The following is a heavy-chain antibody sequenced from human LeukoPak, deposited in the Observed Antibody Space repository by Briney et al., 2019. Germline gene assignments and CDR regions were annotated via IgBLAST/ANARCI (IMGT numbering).Heavy chain of an antibody. V-gene: IGHV1-69*13. CDR3: ASDSGGSYYDILTGYNY. CDR1: GGTFSSYA. J-gene: IGHJ4*02. D-gene: IGHD3-9*01. CDR2: IIPIFGTA. Sequence: ASVKVPCKASGGTFSSYAISWVRQAPGQGLEWMGGIIPIFGTANYAQKFQGRVTITADESTGTAYMELSSLRSEDTAVYYCASDSGGSYYDILTGYNYWGQGTLVTVSS.